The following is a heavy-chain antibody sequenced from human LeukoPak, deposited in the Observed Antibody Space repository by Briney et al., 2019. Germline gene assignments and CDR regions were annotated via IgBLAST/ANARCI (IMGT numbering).Heavy chain of an antibody. Sequence: ASVKVSCKVSGYTLTELSMHWVRQAPGKGLEWMGVFDPEDGETIYAQTFQGRVTITADESTSTAYMELSSLRSEDTAVYYCARDVGSYRAEYLQHWGQGTLVIVSS. CDR2: FDPEDGET. J-gene: IGHJ1*01. D-gene: IGHD1-26*01. CDR3: ARDVGSYRAEYLQH. CDR1: GYTLTELS. V-gene: IGHV1-24*01.